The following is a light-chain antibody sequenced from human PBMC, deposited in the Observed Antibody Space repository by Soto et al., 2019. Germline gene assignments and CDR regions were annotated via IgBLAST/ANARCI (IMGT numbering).Light chain of an antibody. CDR2: GAF. CDR3: QQYTNWPLT. J-gene: IGKJ4*01. Sequence: ERVMTQAPATLSVSPGERATLSCRASQSVSSDLAWYQQKPGQGPRLLIYGAFNRATGVPARFSGSGSGTEFTLTISSQQSEDFAVYYCQQYTNWPLTFGGGTKVEIK. V-gene: IGKV3-15*01. CDR1: QSVSSD.